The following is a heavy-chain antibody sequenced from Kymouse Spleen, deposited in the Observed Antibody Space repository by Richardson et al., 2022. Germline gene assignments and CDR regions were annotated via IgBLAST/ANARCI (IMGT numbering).Heavy chain of an antibody. V-gene: IGHV4-34*01. J-gene: IGHJ4*02. Sequence: QVQLQQWGAGLLKPSETLSLTCAVYGGSFSGYYWSWIRQPPGKGLEWIGEINHSGSTNYNPSLKSRVTISVDTSKNQFSLKLSSVTAADTAVYYCARAGIAAAGGFDYWGQGTLVTVSS. D-gene: IGHD6-13*01. CDR1: GGSFSGYY. CDR2: INHSGST. CDR3: ARAGIAAAGGFDY.